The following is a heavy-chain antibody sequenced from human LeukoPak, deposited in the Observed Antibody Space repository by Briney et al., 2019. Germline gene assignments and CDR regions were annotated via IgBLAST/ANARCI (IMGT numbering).Heavy chain of an antibody. CDR2: ISSSSSYI. V-gene: IGHV3-21*01. Sequence: GGSLRLSCAASGFTFSSYGMSWVRQAPGKGLEWVSSISSSSSYIFYADSVKGRFTISRDNAKNSLYLQMNSLRAEDTAVYYCASFTLGIAAADNWFDPWGQGTLVTVSS. D-gene: IGHD6-13*01. CDR1: GFTFSSYG. CDR3: ASFTLGIAAADNWFDP. J-gene: IGHJ5*02.